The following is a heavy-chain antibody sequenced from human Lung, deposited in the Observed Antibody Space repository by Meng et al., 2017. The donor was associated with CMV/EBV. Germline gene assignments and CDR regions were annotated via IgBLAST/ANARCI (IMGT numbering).Heavy chain of an antibody. V-gene: IGHV1-69*10. CDR3: ARDRGGWQHQLVRYYYGMDV. CDR2: IIPILGIA. Sequence: SVXVSXXASGGTFSSYAISWVRQAPGQGLEWMGGIIPILGIANYAQKFQGRVTITADKSTSTAYMELSSLRSEDTAVYYCARDRGGWQHQLVRYYYGMDVWGQGTXVTVSS. CDR1: GGTFSSYA. J-gene: IGHJ6*02. D-gene: IGHD6-13*01.